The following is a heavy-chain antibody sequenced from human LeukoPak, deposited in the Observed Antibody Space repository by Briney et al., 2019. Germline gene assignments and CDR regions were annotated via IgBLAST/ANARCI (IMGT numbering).Heavy chain of an antibody. Sequence: SVKVSCKASGGTFSSYAISWVRQAPGQGLEWMGGIIPIFGTANYAQKFQGRVTITADESTSTAYMELSSLKTEDTAVYYCTRHLPFDYWGQGTLVTVSS. J-gene: IGHJ4*02. CDR1: GGTFSSYA. V-gene: IGHV1-69*13. CDR2: IIPIFGTA. CDR3: TRHLPFDY.